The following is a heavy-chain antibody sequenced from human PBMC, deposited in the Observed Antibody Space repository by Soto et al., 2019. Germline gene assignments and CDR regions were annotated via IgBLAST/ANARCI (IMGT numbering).Heavy chain of an antibody. CDR1: GGSISSYY. D-gene: IGHD2-15*01. V-gene: IGHV4-59*01. CDR3: ARARDCSGGTCYSRWFDP. J-gene: IGHJ5*02. CDR2: IYYSGNT. Sequence: PSETLSLTCTVSGGSISSYYWSWIRQPPGKGLEWIGHIYYSGNTNYNSSLKSRVTISMDTSKSQLSLKLRSVTAADTAVYYCARARDCSGGTCYSRWFDPWGQGTPVTVSS.